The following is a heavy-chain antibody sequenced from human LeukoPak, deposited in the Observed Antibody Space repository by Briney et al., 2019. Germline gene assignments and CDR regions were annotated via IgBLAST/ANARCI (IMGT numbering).Heavy chain of an antibody. D-gene: IGHD6-13*01. CDR2: INWNGGST. J-gene: IGHJ4*02. V-gene: IGHV3-20*04. CDR3: ARKWRGSSSWLPFDY. CDR1: GFTFDDYG. Sequence: GGSLRLSCAASGFTFDDYGMSWVRQAPGKGLEWVSGINWNGGSTGYADSVKGRFTISRDNAKNSLYLQMNSLRAEDTALHYCARKWRGSSSWLPFDYWGQGTLVTVSS.